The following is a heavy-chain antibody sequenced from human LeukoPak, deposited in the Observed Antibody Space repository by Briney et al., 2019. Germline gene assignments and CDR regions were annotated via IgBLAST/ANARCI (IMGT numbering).Heavy chain of an antibody. CDR3: ARQHYGGSGRYYYYYMDV. V-gene: IGHV4-39*01. CDR2: IYYSGST. CDR1: GGSISSSSYY. D-gene: IGHD3-10*01. Sequence: SETLSLTCTVSGGSISSSSYYWGWIRQPPGKGLEWIGSIYYSGSTYYNPSLKSRVTISVDTSKNQFSLKLSSVTAADTAVYYCARQHYGGSGRYYYYYMDVWGKGTTVTISS. J-gene: IGHJ6*03.